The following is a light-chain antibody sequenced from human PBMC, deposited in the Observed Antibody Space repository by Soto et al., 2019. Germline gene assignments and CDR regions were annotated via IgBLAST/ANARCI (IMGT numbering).Light chain of an antibody. Sequence: DIQLTQSPSALSASVGDRVTITCRASQGISNYLAWYQQKPGKAPKLLIYAASTLQSGVPSRVSGSGSGTDFTLTIASLQPEDVATYFCQKSNSAPVPFGQGTKLEI. CDR3: QKSNSAPVP. CDR1: QGISNY. J-gene: IGKJ2*01. V-gene: IGKV1-27*01. CDR2: AAS.